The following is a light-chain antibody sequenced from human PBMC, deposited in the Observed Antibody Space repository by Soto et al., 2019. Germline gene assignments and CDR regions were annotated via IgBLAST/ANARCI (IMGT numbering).Light chain of an antibody. CDR2: AAS. J-gene: IGKJ4*01. CDR1: QGITSW. Sequence: DIQMTQSPSSVSAFVGDSVTITCRASQGITSWLAWYQQKPGKAPELLIYAASSLQSGVQSRFRGSGSGTDFTLTISSLQPEDSATYYCQQAATFPLIFGGGTKLEIK. CDR3: QQAATFPLI. V-gene: IGKV1-12*01.